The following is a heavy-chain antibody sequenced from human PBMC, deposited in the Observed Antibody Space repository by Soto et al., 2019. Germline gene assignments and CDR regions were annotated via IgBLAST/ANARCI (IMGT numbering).Heavy chain of an antibody. Sequence: GGSLRLSCAASGFTFSSYAMSWVRQAPGKGLEWVSGVIGSGSNTYYTDSVKGRFTISRDNSKNTLYLQLNSLRAEDTAVYYCAKSWRTDVTTYSFDNWGQGTLVTVSS. CDR1: GFTFSSYA. J-gene: IGHJ4*02. V-gene: IGHV3-23*01. D-gene: IGHD4-17*01. CDR2: VIGSGSNT. CDR3: AKSWRTDVTTYSFDN.